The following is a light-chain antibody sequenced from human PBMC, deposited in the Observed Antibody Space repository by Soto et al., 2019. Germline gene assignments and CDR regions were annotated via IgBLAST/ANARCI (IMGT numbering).Light chain of an antibody. Sequence: QSALTQPASVSGSPGQSITISCTGTSSDVGGYNYVSWYQQHPGKAPKLMIYEVSNRPSGVSNRSSGSKSGNTASLTISGLQAEDEAEYYCSSYTSTSTRVFGTGTKGTVL. CDR1: SSDVGGYNY. J-gene: IGLJ1*01. CDR2: EVS. CDR3: SSYTSTSTRV. V-gene: IGLV2-14*01.